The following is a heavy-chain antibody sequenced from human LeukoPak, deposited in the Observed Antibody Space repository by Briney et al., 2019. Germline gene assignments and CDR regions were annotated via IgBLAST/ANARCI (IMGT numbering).Heavy chain of an antibody. D-gene: IGHD5-18*01. J-gene: IGHJ4*02. V-gene: IGHV3-23*01. CDR3: ARVRYNSGYIFDY. CDR1: GFTFSSYA. Sequence: GGSLRLSCAASGFTFSSYAMSWVRQAPGKGLEWVSAISGSGGSTYYADSVKGRFTISRDNSKNTLYLQMNSLRAEDTAVYYCARVRYNSGYIFDYWGQGTLVTVSS. CDR2: ISGSGGST.